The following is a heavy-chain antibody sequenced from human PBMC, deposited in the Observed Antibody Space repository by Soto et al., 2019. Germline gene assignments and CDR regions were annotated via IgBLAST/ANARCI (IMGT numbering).Heavy chain of an antibody. CDR2: IIPIFGTA. J-gene: IGHJ5*02. CDR3: ARDTFQGVSITGPRNWFDP. CDR1: GGTFSSYA. Sequence: ASVKVSCKASGGTFSSYAISWVRQAPGQGLEWMGGIIPIFGTANYAQKFQGRVTITADESTSTAYMELSSLRSEDTAVYYCARDTFQGVSITGPRNWFDPWGQGTLVTVSS. D-gene: IGHD1-20*01. V-gene: IGHV1-69*13.